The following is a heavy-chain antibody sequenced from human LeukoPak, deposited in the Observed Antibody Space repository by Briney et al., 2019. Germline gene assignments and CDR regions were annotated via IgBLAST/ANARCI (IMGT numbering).Heavy chain of an antibody. CDR2: IYTGGGT. Sequence: GGSLRLSCAASESIVSGNYMTWVRQAPGKGLEWLSVIYTGGGTYYADSVKGRFTISRDTSKTTVYLQMNSLRAEDTAVYYCAKEILRYFDWLSEFDYWGQGTLVTVSS. CDR3: AKEILRYFDWLSEFDY. V-gene: IGHV3-66*01. D-gene: IGHD3-9*01. J-gene: IGHJ4*02. CDR1: ESIVSGNY.